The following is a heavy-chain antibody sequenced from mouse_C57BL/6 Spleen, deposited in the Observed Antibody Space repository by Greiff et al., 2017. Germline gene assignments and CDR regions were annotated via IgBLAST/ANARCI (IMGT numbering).Heavy chain of an antibody. CDR1: GYTFTSYT. J-gene: IGHJ2*01. Sequence: QVQLQQSGAELARPGASVKMSCKASGYTFTSYTMHWVQQRPGQGLEWIGYINPSSGYTKYNQKFKDKATLTADKSSSTAYMQLSSLTSEDSAVYYCARWDGDYLGQCTTLTVSS. D-gene: IGHD2-3*01. CDR2: INPSSGYT. V-gene: IGHV1-4*01. CDR3: ARWDGDY.